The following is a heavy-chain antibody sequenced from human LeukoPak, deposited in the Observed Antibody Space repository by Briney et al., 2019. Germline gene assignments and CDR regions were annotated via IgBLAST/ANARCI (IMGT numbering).Heavy chain of an antibody. CDR1: GGSISYYY. Sequence: SETLSLTCTVSGGSISYYYWSWIRQPAGKGLEWIGRIYTSGTTNYNPSLKSRVTMSVDTSKNHFSLKLSSVTAADTAVYYCARGLNYGGSGYYFDSWGPGTLVTVSS. V-gene: IGHV4-4*07. CDR3: ARGLNYGGSGYYFDS. CDR2: IYTSGTT. J-gene: IGHJ4*02. D-gene: IGHD3-22*01.